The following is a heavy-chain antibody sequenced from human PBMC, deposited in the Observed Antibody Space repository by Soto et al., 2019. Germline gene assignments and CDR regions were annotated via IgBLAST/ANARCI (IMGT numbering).Heavy chain of an antibody. J-gene: IGHJ6*03. D-gene: IGHD6-19*01. V-gene: IGHV3-23*01. CDR2: ISGSGGST. CDR3: AKDLIAVAGISYYYMDV. CDR1: GFTFSSYA. Sequence: PAGGSLRLSCAASGFTFSSYAMSWVRQAPGKGLEWVSAISGSGGSTYYADSVKGRFTISRDNSKNTLYLQMNSLRAEDTAVYYCAKDLIAVAGISYYYMDVWGKGTTVTVSS.